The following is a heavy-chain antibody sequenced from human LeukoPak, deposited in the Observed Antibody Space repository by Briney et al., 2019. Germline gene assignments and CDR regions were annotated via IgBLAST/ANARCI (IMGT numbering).Heavy chain of an antibody. CDR3: ARHVYRNTIFGVVISGLNWFDP. Sequence: SETLSLTCTVSGGSISSSSYYWGWIRQPPGKGLEWIGSIYYSGSTYYNPSLKSRVTISVDTSKNQFSLKLSSVTAADTAVYFCARHVYRNTIFGVVISGLNWFDPWGQGTLVTVSS. V-gene: IGHV4-39*01. CDR2: IYYSGST. D-gene: IGHD3-3*01. CDR1: GGSISSSSYY. J-gene: IGHJ5*02.